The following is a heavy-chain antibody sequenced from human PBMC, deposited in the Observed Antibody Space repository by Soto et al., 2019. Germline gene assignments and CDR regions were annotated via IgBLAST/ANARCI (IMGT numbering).Heavy chain of an antibody. D-gene: IGHD3-16*01. CDR2: IYYSGST. J-gene: IGHJ5*02. CDR3: ARSIMAMTPFDWFDP. Sequence: PSETLSLTCTVSGGSVSSGSYYWSWIRQPPGKGLEWIGYIYYSGSTNYNPSLKSRVTISVDTSKSQFSLKLSSVTAADTAVYYCARSIMAMTPFDWFDPWGQGTLVTVSS. V-gene: IGHV4-61*01. CDR1: GGSVSSGSYY.